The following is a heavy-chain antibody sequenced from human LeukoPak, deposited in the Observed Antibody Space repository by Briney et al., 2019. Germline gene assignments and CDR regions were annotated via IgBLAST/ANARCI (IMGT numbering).Heavy chain of an antibody. CDR2: IYYSGST. J-gene: IGHJ4*02. V-gene: IGHV4-39*01. Sequence: SETLSLTCTVSGGSISSSSYYWGWIRQPPGKGLEWIGSIYYSGSTYYNPSLKSRVTISVDTSKNQFSLKLSSVTAADTAVYYCARHTRTRFPGIDYWGQGTLVTVSS. D-gene: IGHD3-10*01. CDR3: ARHTRTRFPGIDY. CDR1: GGSISSSSYY.